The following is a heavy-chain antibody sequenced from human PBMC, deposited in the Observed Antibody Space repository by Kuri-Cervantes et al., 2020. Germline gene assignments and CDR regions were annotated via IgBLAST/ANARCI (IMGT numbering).Heavy chain of an antibody. V-gene: IGHV3-23*01. CDR1: GFTFRNYV. Sequence: GGSLRLSCAASGFTFRNYVMSWVRQAPGKVPEWVSSVSADGGSTYYADSVKGRFTISRDNSKNTLYLQMNSLRAEDTAVYYCARVSPEYCSGGSCYSGWFDPWGQGTLVTVSS. D-gene: IGHD2-15*01. J-gene: IGHJ5*02. CDR3: ARVSPEYCSGGSCYSGWFDP. CDR2: VSADGGST.